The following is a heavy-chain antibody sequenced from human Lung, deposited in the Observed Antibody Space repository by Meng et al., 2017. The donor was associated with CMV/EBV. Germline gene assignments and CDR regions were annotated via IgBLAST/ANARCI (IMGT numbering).Heavy chain of an antibody. CDR1: CGAISSSHW. V-gene: IGHV4-4*02. CDR2: IYHSGST. Sequence: VQLQESVPGLVEPSGTLSLTCAVSCGAISSSHWWSWVRQPPGKGLEWIGEIYHSGSTNYNPSLKSRVTISVDKSKNQFSLKLSSVTAADTAVYYCARVVTALWGYYFDYWGQGTLVTVSS. CDR3: ARVVTALWGYYFDY. J-gene: IGHJ4*02. D-gene: IGHD2-21*02.